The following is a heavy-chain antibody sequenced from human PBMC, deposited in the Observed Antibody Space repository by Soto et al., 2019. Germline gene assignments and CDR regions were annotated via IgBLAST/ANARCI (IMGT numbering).Heavy chain of an antibody. CDR2: INAGNGNT. CDR1: GYTFTSYA. D-gene: IGHD3-3*01. CDR3: ARDLKYYDFWSGSYVLSDYFDF. V-gene: IGHV1-3*01. Sequence: ASVKVSCKASGYTFTSYAMHWVRQAPGRRLEWMGWINAGNGNTKYSQKFQGRVTITRDTSASTAYMELSSLRSEDTAVYYCARDLKYYDFWSGSYVLSDYFDFWGQGTLVTVSS. J-gene: IGHJ4*02.